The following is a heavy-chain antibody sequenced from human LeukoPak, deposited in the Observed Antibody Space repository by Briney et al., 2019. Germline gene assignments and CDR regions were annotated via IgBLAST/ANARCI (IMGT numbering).Heavy chain of an antibody. CDR2: IYSSGST. Sequence: SETLSLTCTVSGGSISSYHWSWVRQPAGKGLEWIGRIYSSGSTNYNPSLRSRVTVSVDTSKNQFSLQMNSVTAADTAVYYCARDKGGMAEGNFFDYWGQGTLVTVSS. J-gene: IGHJ4*02. CDR1: GGSISSYH. CDR3: ARDKGGMAEGNFFDY. D-gene: IGHD5-24*01. V-gene: IGHV4-4*07.